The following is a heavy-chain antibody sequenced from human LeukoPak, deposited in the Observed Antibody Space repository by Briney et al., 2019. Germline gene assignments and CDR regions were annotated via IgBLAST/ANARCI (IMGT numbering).Heavy chain of an antibody. D-gene: IGHD4-17*01. CDR1: GFTFSSYS. V-gene: IGHV3-48*01. J-gene: IGHJ4*02. CDR2: ISIRSGII. Sequence: GGSLRLSCAASGFTFSSYSMNWVRQAPGKGLEGVSYISIRSGIIYYADSVKGRFTISRGNAKNSLYLQMNSLRAEDTAMYYFARVNYGDYLPSFDYWGQGTLVTVSS. CDR3: ARVNYGDYLPSFDY.